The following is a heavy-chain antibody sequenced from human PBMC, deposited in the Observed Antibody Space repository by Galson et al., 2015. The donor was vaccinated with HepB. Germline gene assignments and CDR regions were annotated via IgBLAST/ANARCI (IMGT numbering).Heavy chain of an antibody. V-gene: IGHV3-23*01. CDR1: GFTFSNYG. D-gene: IGHD7-27*01. CDR2: ISGGSERT. Sequence: SLRLSCAASGFTFSNYGMHWVRQAPGKGLEWVSSISGGSERTYYADSVKGRFTISRDNSDNTVYLQMNSLRAEDTAVYYCAKSIHLGRGFDSWGQGTLVTVSS. J-gene: IGHJ4*02. CDR3: AKSIHLGRGFDS.